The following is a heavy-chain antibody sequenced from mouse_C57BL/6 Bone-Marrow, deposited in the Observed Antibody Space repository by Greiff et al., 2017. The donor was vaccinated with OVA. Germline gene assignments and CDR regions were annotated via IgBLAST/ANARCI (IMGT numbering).Heavy chain of an antibody. V-gene: IGHV14-4*01. CDR2: IDPENGDT. CDR3: TTCPYYYGSSPYFDV. CDR1: GFNIKDDY. J-gene: IGHJ1*03. D-gene: IGHD1-1*01. Sequence: VQLKQSGAELVRPGASVKLSCTASGFNIKDDYMHWVKQRPEQGLEWIGWIDPENGDTEYASKFQGKATITADTSSNTAYLQLSSLTSEDTAVYYCTTCPYYYGSSPYFDVWGTGTTVTVSS.